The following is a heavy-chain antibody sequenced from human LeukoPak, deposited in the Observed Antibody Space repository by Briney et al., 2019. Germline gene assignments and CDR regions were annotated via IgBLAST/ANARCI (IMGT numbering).Heavy chain of an antibody. CDR1: GFTFSSYE. CDR3: ARESQGSCRGGRCPYFDY. J-gene: IGHJ4*02. D-gene: IGHD2-15*01. Sequence: PGGSLRLSCAASGFTFSSYEMNWVRQAPGKGLEWVSYISSSGTSIYHADFVRGRFTISRDNAKKSLYLQMNSLRAEDTAFYYWARESQGSCRGGRCPYFDYWGQGILVTVSS. CDR2: ISSSGTSI. V-gene: IGHV3-48*03.